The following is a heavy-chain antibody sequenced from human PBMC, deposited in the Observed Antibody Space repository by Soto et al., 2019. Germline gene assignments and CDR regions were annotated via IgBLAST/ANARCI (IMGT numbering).Heavy chain of an antibody. CDR2: TYYRSKWYN. CDR3: ARDMLAASGILGWFDA. Sequence: PSQTLSLTCAISGYSVSSNSAAWNWIIQSPSRGLEWLGRTYYRSKWYNDYAVSVKSRITINPDTSKNQFSLQLNSVTPEDTAVYYCARDMLAASGILGWFDAWGQGTTVTVSS. V-gene: IGHV6-1*01. CDR1: GYSVSSNSAA. D-gene: IGHD6-13*01. J-gene: IGHJ5*02.